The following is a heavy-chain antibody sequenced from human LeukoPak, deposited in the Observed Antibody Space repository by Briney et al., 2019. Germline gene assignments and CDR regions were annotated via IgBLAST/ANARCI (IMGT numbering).Heavy chain of an antibody. Sequence: PSETLSLTCTVSGVSISSYYWSWIRLPPGKGLEWIGYLSKSGNTNYSPSLKSRVTIFGDTSKSQFFLKLSSVTAADTAMYYCARARYVNSFYAFDIWGQGTLVTVSS. V-gene: IGHV4-59*01. D-gene: IGHD3-9*01. J-gene: IGHJ3*02. CDR1: GVSISSYY. CDR2: LSKSGNT. CDR3: ARARYVNSFYAFDI.